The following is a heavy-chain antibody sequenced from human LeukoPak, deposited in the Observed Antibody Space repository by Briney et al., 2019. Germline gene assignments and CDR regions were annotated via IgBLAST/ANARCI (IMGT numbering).Heavy chain of an antibody. V-gene: IGHV4-39*01. CDR3: ARFADYYYYYMDV. CDR2: IYSSGST. Sequence: PSETLSLTCTVSGGSISSSSFYWGWIRQPPGKGLEWIGSIYSSGSTYYNPSLKSRVTISVDTSKNQFSLKLSSVTAADTAVYYCARFADYYYYYMDVWGKGTTVTVSS. CDR1: GGSISSSSFY. J-gene: IGHJ6*03.